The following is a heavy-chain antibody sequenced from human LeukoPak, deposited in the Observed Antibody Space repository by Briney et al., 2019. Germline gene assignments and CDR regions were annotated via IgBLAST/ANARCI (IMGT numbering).Heavy chain of an antibody. J-gene: IGHJ6*03. D-gene: IGHD6-13*01. V-gene: IGHV1-69*13. Sequence: GASVKVSCKASGYTFTSYGISWVRQAPGQGLEWMGGIIPIFGTANYAQKFQGRVTITADESTSTAYMELSSLRSEDTAVYYCARGIAALTSMDVWGKGTTVTVSS. CDR3: ARGIAALTSMDV. CDR2: IIPIFGTA. CDR1: GYTFTSYG.